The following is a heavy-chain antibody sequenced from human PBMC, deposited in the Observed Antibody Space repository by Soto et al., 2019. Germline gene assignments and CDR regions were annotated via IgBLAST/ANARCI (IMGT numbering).Heavy chain of an antibody. Sequence: GSHRLLSIVSELTISNYWIHCILKKTGQSPCWVSRISDDGATTNYADSVRGRFTISRDNSKNTLYLQMNNLKPDDTAIYYCTRGRRADSSGTGAYWGKGTPVTVTS. D-gene: IGHD1-26*01. CDR3: TRGRRADSSGTGAY. CDR1: ELTISNYW. J-gene: IGHJ4*02. V-gene: IGHV3-74*01. CDR2: ISDDGATT.